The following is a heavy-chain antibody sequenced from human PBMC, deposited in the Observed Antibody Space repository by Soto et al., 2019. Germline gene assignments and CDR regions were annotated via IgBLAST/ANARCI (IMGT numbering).Heavy chain of an antibody. Sequence: EVQLLESGGTLVQPGGSLRLSCVASGFTFSTHTMNWVRQAPGKGLEWVSRLTADSDDTSYADSIKGRFTISRDNSKNTLYLQMNSLRAEDTAIYYCAKGLDRASLDFWGQGVLVTVSS. D-gene: IGHD1-1*01. CDR1: GFTFSTHT. J-gene: IGHJ4*02. CDR2: LTADSDDT. CDR3: AKGLDRASLDF. V-gene: IGHV3-23*01.